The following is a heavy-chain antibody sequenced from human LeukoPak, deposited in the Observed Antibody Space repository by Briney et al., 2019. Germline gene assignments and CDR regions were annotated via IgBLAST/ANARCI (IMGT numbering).Heavy chain of an antibody. V-gene: IGHV1-18*01. D-gene: IGHD3-10*01. CDR3: ASETYYYGSGSYYKSVY. Sequence: ASVKVSCKASGYTFTSYGISWVRQAPGQGLEWMGWISAYNGNTNSAQKLQGRVTMTTDTSTSTAYMELRSLRSDDPAVYYCASETYYYGSGSYYKSVYWVQGTLVTVSS. J-gene: IGHJ4*02. CDR2: ISAYNGNT. CDR1: GYTFTSYG.